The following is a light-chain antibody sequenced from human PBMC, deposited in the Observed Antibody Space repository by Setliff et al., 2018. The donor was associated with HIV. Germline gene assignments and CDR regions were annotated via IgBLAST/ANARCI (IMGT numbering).Light chain of an antibody. CDR1: SSNIGAGYA. J-gene: IGLJ1*01. CDR2: DNN. CDR3: QSYDRSLSGSYV. V-gene: IGLV1-40*01. Sequence: QSVLTQPPSVSGAPGQRVTISCTGSSSNIGAGYAVHWYRQLPGTAPKVLIYDNNNRPSGVPDRFSGSKSGTSGSLAITGLQAEDEADYYCQSYDRSLSGSYVFGTGTKV.